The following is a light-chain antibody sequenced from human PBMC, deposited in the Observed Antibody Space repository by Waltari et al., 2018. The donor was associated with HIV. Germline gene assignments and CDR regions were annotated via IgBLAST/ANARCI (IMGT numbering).Light chain of an antibody. CDR1: QSVRNY. CDR3: QQYFVTPFT. CDR2: ETS. Sequence: EIVLTQSPATLSLSPGERATLSCRASQSVRNYLAWYQHKPGQSPRLLIYETSKRATGTAARFSGSGSGTDFSLTISSLEPEDVGVYYCQQYFVTPFTFGGGTKIQIK. V-gene: IGKV3-11*01. J-gene: IGKJ4*01.